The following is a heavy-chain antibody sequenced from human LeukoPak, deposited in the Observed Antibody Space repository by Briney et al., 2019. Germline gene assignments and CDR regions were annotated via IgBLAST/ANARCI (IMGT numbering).Heavy chain of an antibody. CDR3: ARTPYSSGRSDY. D-gene: IGHD6-19*01. CDR2: ISAYNGNT. J-gene: IGHJ4*02. V-gene: IGHV1-18*01. Sequence: ASVTVSCMASGYTFTSYGISWVRQAPGQGLEWMGWISAYNGNTNYAQKLQGRVTMTTDTSTSTAYMELRSLRSDDTAVYYCARTPYSSGRSDYWGQGTLVTVSS. CDR1: GYTFTSYG.